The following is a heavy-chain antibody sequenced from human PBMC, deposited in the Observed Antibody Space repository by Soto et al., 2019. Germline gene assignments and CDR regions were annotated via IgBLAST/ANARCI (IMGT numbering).Heavy chain of an antibody. Sequence: EVQLVETGGGLIQPGGSLRLSCAASGFTVSSNYMSWVRQAPGKGLEWVSVIYSGGSTYYADYVKGRFTISRDNSKNTLYLQMNSLRAEDTAVYYCASGSTSWGSGYFYYYYGMDVWGQGTTVTVSS. V-gene: IGHV3-53*02. CDR1: GFTVSSNY. CDR2: IYSGGST. CDR3: ASGSTSWGSGYFYYYYGMDV. J-gene: IGHJ6*02. D-gene: IGHD3-22*01.